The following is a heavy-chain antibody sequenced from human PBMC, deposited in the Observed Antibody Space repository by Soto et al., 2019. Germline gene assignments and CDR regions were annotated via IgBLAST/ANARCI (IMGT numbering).Heavy chain of an antibody. CDR3: ASVATLYYFDY. Sequence: GGSLRLSCAASGFSVSPKYMSWVRQAPGKGLEWVSVIYNDDSTYYADSVKGRFTISRDTTRTTLYFQMNSLRAEDTAVYFCASVATLYYFDYWGQGTLVTVSS. CDR2: IYNDDST. CDR1: GFSVSPKY. J-gene: IGHJ4*02. V-gene: IGHV3-66*01. D-gene: IGHD5-12*01.